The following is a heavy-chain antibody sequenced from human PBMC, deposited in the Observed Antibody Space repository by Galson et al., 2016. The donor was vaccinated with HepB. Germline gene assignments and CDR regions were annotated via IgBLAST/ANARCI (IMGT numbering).Heavy chain of an antibody. V-gene: IGHV3-23*01. Sequence: SLRLSCAASGFTFGRYAMSWVRQAPGKGLEWVSAICGDGGSTYYAGSVQGRFTSSRDRSTNTMYLQMNSLRTDDTAVYYCARFTQEWLDRVYYFDYWGQGTLVTVSS. J-gene: IGHJ4*02. CDR3: ARFTQEWLDRVYYFDY. CDR2: ICGDGGST. CDR1: GFTFGRYA. D-gene: IGHD6-19*01.